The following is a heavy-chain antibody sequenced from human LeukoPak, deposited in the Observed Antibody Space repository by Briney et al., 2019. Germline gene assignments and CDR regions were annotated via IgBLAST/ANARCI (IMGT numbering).Heavy chain of an antibody. CDR2: IFYRGTT. CDR3: ARGLVIRQDDAFDI. V-gene: IGHV4-59*02. J-gene: IGHJ3*02. CDR1: GASVSSYY. D-gene: IGHD3-9*01. Sequence: SKTLSLTCTVSGASVSSYYWSWIRQAPGKGLEWIGYIFYRGTTDYSPSLNRRVTLSVDTSKNQFSLQLSSLTAADTAVYYCARGLVIRQDDAFDIWGHGTMVTVSS.